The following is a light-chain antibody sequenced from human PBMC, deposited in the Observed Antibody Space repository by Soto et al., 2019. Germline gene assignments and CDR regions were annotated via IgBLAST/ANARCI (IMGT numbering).Light chain of an antibody. CDR3: QQYGRPPQT. Sequence: EIVLTQSPGTLSLSPGERATLSCRASQSVDSSYLAWYQQKPGQAPRLLIYGAASRASGISDRFSGSGSGTDFSLTISRLDPEDSAVYYCQQYGRPPQTFGQGTKGEI. V-gene: IGKV3-20*01. CDR2: GAA. J-gene: IGKJ1*01. CDR1: QSVDSSY.